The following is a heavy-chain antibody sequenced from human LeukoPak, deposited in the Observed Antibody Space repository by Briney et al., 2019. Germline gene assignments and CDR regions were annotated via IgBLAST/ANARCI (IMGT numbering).Heavy chain of an antibody. Sequence: AGGSLRLSCAASGFTFSSYWMSWVRQAPGKGLEWVANIKQDGSEKYYVDSVKGRFTISRDNAKNSLYLQMNSLRAEDTAVYYCAREGLRFLEWLSGYYYYMDVWGKGTTVTVSS. V-gene: IGHV3-7*01. CDR3: AREGLRFLEWLSGYYYYMDV. J-gene: IGHJ6*03. D-gene: IGHD3-3*01. CDR2: IKQDGSEK. CDR1: GFTFSSYW.